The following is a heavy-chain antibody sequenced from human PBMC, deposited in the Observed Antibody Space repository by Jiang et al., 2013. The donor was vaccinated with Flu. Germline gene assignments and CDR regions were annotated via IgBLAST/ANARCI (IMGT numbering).Heavy chain of an antibody. CDR1: GYSFTSYW. Sequence: GAEVKKPGESLKISCKGSGYSFTSYWIGWVRQMPGKGLEWMGIIYPGDSDTRYSPSFQGQVTISADKSISTAYLQWSSLKASDTAMYYCARQGHFMTTDTPDWGASDYWGQGTLVTVSS. CDR2: IYPGDSDT. J-gene: IGHJ4*02. CDR3: ARQGHFMTTDTPDWGASDY. V-gene: IGHV5-51*01. D-gene: IGHD4-11*01.